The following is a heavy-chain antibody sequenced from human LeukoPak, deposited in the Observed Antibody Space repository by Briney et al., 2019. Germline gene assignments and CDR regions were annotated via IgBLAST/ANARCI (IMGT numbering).Heavy chain of an antibody. Sequence: PGGSLRLSSAASGFTFTVFGMNWVRQAPGKGLEWVSYIDARSGIVYYADSVQGRFTISRDDAKDSVFLQMNSLRVDDTAVYYCARTYDFGRGPPGDAFDNWGQGTLVTVPS. CDR3: ARTYDFGRGPPGDAFDN. CDR2: IDARSGIV. J-gene: IGHJ3*02. V-gene: IGHV3-48*01. D-gene: IGHD3-3*01. CDR1: GFTFTVFG.